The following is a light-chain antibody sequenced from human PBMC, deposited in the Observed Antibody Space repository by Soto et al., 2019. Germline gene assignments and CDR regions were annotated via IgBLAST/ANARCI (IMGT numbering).Light chain of an antibody. CDR3: QQYNSSSPST. CDR2: KAS. V-gene: IGKV1-5*03. Sequence: DIQMTQSPSTLSASVGDRVTITCRASQSISSWLAWYQQKPGKAPKLLIYKASSLESGVPSRFSGSGSGTEFTLTISSLQPDDFAPYYCQQYNSSSPSTFGQGTKV. J-gene: IGKJ1*01. CDR1: QSISSW.